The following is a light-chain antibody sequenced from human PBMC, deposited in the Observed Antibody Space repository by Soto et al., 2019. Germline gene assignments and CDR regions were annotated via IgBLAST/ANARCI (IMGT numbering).Light chain of an antibody. Sequence: QSVLTQPPSASGSPGQSVTFSCTGTSSDVGGYNYVSWYQQHPGRAPKLIIYEVTKRPSGVPDRFSGSKSGNTASLTVSGLQADDEADYYCSSYAGSNNWVFGGGTQLTVL. V-gene: IGLV2-8*01. CDR2: EVT. J-gene: IGLJ3*02. CDR3: SSYAGSNNWV. CDR1: SSDVGGYNY.